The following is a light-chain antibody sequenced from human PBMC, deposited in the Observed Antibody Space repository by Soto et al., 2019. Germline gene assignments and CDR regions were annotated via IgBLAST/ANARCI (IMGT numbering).Light chain of an antibody. CDR1: SSDVGAYDY. CDR2: DVS. CDR3: SSFTTSTSYV. V-gene: IGLV2-14*03. J-gene: IGLJ1*01. Sequence: QSALTQPASVSGSPGQSITISCTGTSSDVGAYDYVSWYQQHPGEVPKLMIFDVSDRPSGVSNRFSGSKSGNTASLTLSGLQAEDEDDYYCSSFTTSTSYVFGTGTKLTVL.